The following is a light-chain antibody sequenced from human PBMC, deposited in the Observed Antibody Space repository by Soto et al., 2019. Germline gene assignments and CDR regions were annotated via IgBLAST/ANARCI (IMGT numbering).Light chain of an antibody. CDR1: QSVSSSY. CDR3: QQYGSSSWT. J-gene: IGKJ1*01. V-gene: IGKV3-20*01. CDR2: GTS. Sequence: EIGLTQSPGPLSLSPGERATLSCRASQSVSSSYLAWYQQKPGQAPRLLIYGTSSRATAIPDRFSGSGSGTDFTLTISRLEPEDFAVYYCQQYGSSSWTFGQGTKVDIK.